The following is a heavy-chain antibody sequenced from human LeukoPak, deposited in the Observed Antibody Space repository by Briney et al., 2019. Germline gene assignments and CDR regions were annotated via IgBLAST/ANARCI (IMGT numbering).Heavy chain of an antibody. J-gene: IGHJ4*02. CDR2: ITAIFRTT. Sequence: SVKVSCKTSGGTFNSYAISWVRQAPGQGLEWMGGITAIFRTTNYAQKFQGRVTITADESMSTVYMELSSLRSEDTAVYYCARHSGYHSTTYLDYWGQGTLVTVSS. CDR1: GGTFNSYA. CDR3: ARHSGYHSTTYLDY. V-gene: IGHV1-69*13. D-gene: IGHD3-22*01.